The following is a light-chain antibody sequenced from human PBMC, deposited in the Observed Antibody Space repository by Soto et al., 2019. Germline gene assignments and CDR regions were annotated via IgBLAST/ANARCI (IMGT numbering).Light chain of an antibody. V-gene: IGKV1-39*01. CDR2: AAS. Sequence: DIQITQSPSSLSASVGDRVTITCRASQSISSYLNWYQQKPGKAPKLLIHAASSLQSGVPSRFSGSGSGTDFTLTISSLQPEDFATYYCQQSYSTRWTFGQGTKV. J-gene: IGKJ1*01. CDR3: QQSYSTRWT. CDR1: QSISSY.